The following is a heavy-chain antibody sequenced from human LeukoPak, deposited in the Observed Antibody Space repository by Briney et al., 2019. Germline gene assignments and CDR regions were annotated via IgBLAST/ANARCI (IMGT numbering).Heavy chain of an antibody. J-gene: IGHJ3*02. Sequence: GGSLRLSCAASGFTFSIAWMSWVRQAPGKGLGWVGRIKSKTDGGTTDYAAPVKGRFTNSRDDSKNTLYLQMNSLKTEDTAVYYCTTDYQVDTARVHDAFDIWGQGTMVTVSS. CDR3: TTDYQVDTARVHDAFDI. V-gene: IGHV3-15*01. D-gene: IGHD5-18*01. CDR1: GFTFSIAW. CDR2: IKSKTDGGTT.